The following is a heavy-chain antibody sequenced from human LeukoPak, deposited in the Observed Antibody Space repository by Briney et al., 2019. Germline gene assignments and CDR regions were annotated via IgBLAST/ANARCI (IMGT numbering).Heavy chain of an antibody. CDR2: ISAYNGNT. V-gene: IGHV1-18*01. Sequence: GASVKVSCKASGYTFTSYGISWVRQAPGQGLEWMGWISAYNGNTNYAQKLHGRVTMTTDTSTSTAYMELRSLRSDDTAVYYGARDHSLVAVAGNGPDAFDIWGQGTMVTVSS. D-gene: IGHD6-19*01. CDR3: ARDHSLVAVAGNGPDAFDI. CDR1: GYTFTSYG. J-gene: IGHJ3*02.